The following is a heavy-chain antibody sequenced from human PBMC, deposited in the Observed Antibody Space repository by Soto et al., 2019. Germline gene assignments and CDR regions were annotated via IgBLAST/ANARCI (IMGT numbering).Heavy chain of an antibody. J-gene: IGHJ6*02. Sequence: PGGSLRLSCAASGFTFSSYGMHWVRQAPGKGLEWVAVIWYDGSNKYYADSVKGRFTISRDNSKNTLYLQMNSLRAEDTAVYYCARDGESGDSSGYYNYYYGMDVWGQGTTVTVSS. CDR2: IWYDGSNK. V-gene: IGHV3-33*01. CDR1: GFTFSSYG. CDR3: ARDGESGDSSGYYNYYYGMDV. D-gene: IGHD3-22*01.